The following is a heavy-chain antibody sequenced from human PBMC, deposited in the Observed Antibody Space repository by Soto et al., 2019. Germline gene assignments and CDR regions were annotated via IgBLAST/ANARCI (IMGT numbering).Heavy chain of an antibody. CDR2: IKQDGSEK. J-gene: IGHJ4*02. V-gene: IGHV3-7*01. CDR3: ARGPTYYYGSGSRYYFDY. CDR1: GFTFSSYW. D-gene: IGHD3-10*01. Sequence: GGSLRLSCAASGFTFSSYWMSWVRQAPGKGLEWVSNIKQDGSEKYYVDSVKGRLTISRDNAKNSLYLQMNSLRAEDTAVYYCARGPTYYYGSGSRYYFDYWGQGTLVTVSS.